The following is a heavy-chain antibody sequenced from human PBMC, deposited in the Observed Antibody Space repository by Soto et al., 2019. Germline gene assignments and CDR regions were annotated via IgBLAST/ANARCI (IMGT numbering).Heavy chain of an antibody. D-gene: IGHD5-12*01. Sequence: QVQLVQSGPELKKPGDSVKVSCKIKEPTISGGYSMHWVRQTPGKGLEWMGGHDPEERDIVYGHSFLHRVTMPEDRSENTAYLELMSLTTDDAAVYYCATRSPPYNSGWPFDDWGQGTLVAVSS. V-gene: IGHV1-24*01. J-gene: IGHJ4*02. CDR1: EPTISGGYS. CDR2: HDPEERDI. CDR3: ATRSPPYNSGWPFDD.